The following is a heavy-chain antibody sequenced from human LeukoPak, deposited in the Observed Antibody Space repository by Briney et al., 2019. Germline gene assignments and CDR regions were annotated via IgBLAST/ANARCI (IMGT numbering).Heavy chain of an antibody. D-gene: IGHD6-19*01. CDR1: GFTFSSYA. Sequence: GGSLRLSCAASGFTFSSYAMSWVRQAPGKGLEWVSGISGSGGSTNYADSVKGRFTISRDNSKNTLYLQMNSLRAEDTALYYCAKDSRGWYHWFDPWGQGTLVTVSS. V-gene: IGHV3-23*01. CDR3: AKDSRGWYHWFDP. CDR2: ISGSGGST. J-gene: IGHJ5*02.